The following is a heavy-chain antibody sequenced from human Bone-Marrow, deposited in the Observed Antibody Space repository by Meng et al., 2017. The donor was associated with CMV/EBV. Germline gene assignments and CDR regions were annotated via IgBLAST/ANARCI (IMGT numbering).Heavy chain of an antibody. CDR2: MNPNSGNT. CDR1: GYTFTSYD. V-gene: IGHV1-8*01. Sequence: ASVTVSCKASGYTFTSYDINWVRQATGQGLEWMGWMNPNSGNTGYAQKFQGRVTMTRNTSISTAYMELSSLRSEDTAVYYCAAGDNSSGAVRWSAFDIWGQGTMVTV. D-gene: IGHD6-19*01. CDR3: AAGDNSSGAVRWSAFDI. J-gene: IGHJ3*02.